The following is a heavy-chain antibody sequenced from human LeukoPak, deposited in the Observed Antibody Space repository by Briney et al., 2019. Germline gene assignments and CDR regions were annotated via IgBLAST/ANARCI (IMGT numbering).Heavy chain of an antibody. CDR2: ISSSSSYI. J-gene: IGHJ2*01. CDR1: GFTFSSYS. D-gene: IGHD1-1*01. CDR3: AREQLPERYFDL. V-gene: IGHV3-21*01. Sequence: GGSLRLSCAASGFTFSSYSMTWVRQAPGKGLEWVSSISSSSSYIYYADSMKGRFTISRDNTKNSLFLQMNSLRAEDTAVYYCAREQLPERYFDLWGRGTLVTVPS.